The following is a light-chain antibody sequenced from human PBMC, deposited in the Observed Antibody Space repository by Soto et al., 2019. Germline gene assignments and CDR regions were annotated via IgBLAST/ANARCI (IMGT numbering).Light chain of an antibody. CDR2: SNN. V-gene: IGLV1-44*01. Sequence: QSVLTQPPSASGTPGQRVTISCSGSSSNIGSNTVNWYQQLPGTAPKLLIYSNNQRPSGVPDRFSGSKSGTSASLAISGLQSEDEADYYCAAWDDSLNASYVFGTGTKVNAL. CDR3: AAWDDSLNASYV. J-gene: IGLJ1*01. CDR1: SSNIGSNT.